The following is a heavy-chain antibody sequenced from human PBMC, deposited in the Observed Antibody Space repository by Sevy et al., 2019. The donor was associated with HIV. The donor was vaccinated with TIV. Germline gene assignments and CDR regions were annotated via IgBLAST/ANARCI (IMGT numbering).Heavy chain of an antibody. CDR2: IYPDASDP. D-gene: IGHD3-10*01. CDR3: ARQTQGYWFGEWWYDH. J-gene: IGHJ5*02. CDR1: GYSFSYNW. Sequence: GESLKISCKGSGYSFSYNWIAWVRQMPGKGLEWMGIIYPDASDPRYSPSFQGQVTISVEQSSSPAYLQWGSLKVSDGAMYYCARQTQGYWFGEWWYDHWGQGTLVTVSS. V-gene: IGHV5-51*01.